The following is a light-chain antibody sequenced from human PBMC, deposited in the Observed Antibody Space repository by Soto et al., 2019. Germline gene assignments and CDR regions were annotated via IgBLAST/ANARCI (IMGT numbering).Light chain of an antibody. CDR2: GAS. CDR3: QHYGRMFT. Sequence: EIVLTQSPGTVSLSPGERATLSCRASQSVDSKYLAWYQQKPGQAPRLLIHGASSRATGIPDRFSGSGSGTDFTLTIVRLEPEDFAVYFCQHYGRMFTLGGGTKVEI. J-gene: IGKJ4*01. CDR1: QSVDSKY. V-gene: IGKV3-20*01.